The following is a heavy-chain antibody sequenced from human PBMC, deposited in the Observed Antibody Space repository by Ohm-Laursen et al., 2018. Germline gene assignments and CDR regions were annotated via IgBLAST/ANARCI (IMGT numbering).Heavy chain of an antibody. J-gene: IGHJ5*02. Sequence: SLRLSCAASGFSFSADWMYWVRQAPGKGLEWVANIKQDGNEKYYVDSVKGRFTISRDNAKNSLYLQMNSLRADDTAVYYCARGAYASWGQGTLVTVSS. CDR3: ARGAYAS. CDR1: GFSFSADW. CDR2: IKQDGNEK. D-gene: IGHD3-16*01. V-gene: IGHV3-7*01.